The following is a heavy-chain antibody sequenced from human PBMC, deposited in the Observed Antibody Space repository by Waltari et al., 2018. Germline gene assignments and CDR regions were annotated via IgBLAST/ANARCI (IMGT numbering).Heavy chain of an antibody. D-gene: IGHD2-15*01. J-gene: IGHJ4*02. CDR3: ARDRGRGLHLDS. CDR2: VRGDGRS. CDR1: GDSMSRSDC. Sequence: QLQLQESGPGLVKPSGTLSLTCGVSGDSMSRSDCWSWVRQPPGKGLEWIGQVRGDGRSNYNPSFASRVTVSLDTYNRQFSLMMTSATAADTAVYYCARDRGRGLHLDSWGPGTLVTVSP. V-gene: IGHV4-4*02.